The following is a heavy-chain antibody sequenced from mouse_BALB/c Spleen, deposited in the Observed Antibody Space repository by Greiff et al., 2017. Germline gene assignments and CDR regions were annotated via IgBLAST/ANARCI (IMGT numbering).Heavy chain of an antibody. CDR3: ARAPLRPYYAMDY. CDR1: GFTFSDYY. Sequence: DVKLVESGGGLVKPGGSLKLSCAASGFTFSDYYMYWVRQTPEKRLEWVATISDGGSYTYYPDSVKGRFTISRDNAKNNLYLQKSSLKSEDTAMYYCARAPLRPYYAMDYWGQGTSVTVSS. V-gene: IGHV5-4*02. CDR2: ISDGGSYT. D-gene: IGHD2-12*01. J-gene: IGHJ4*01.